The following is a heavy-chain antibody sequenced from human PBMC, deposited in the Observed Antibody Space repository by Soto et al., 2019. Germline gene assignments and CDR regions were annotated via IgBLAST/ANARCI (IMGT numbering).Heavy chain of an antibody. CDR2: IYSGDSDT. J-gene: IGHJ3*02. Sequence: EVQLVQSGAEVKKPGESLKISCKGSGYSFTSYWIGWLRQMPGKGLEWMGIIYSGDSDTRYSPSFRGQVTISADKSIRLAYLQWSSLEASDTAMYYCANQLPHSYGLRDAFDIWGQGTMVTVSS. CDR3: ANQLPHSYGLRDAFDI. D-gene: IGHD5-18*01. V-gene: IGHV5-51*01. CDR1: GYSFTSYW.